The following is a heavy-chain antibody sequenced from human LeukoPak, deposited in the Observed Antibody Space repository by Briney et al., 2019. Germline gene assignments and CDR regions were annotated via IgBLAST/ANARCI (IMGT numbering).Heavy chain of an antibody. CDR1: GCSFSSYD. D-gene: IGHD5-12*01. CDR3: ARGTYSAYDLGSYMDV. Sequence: SVKVSCKAYGCSFSSYDVSWVRQAPGQGLEWMGGIIPIFGTVKYAQKFKGRVRITAEKSTSTTYMELSSLRSEDTAVYYCARGTYSAYDLGSYMDVWGKGTTVTVAS. J-gene: IGHJ6*04. V-gene: IGHV1-69*06. CDR2: IIPIFGTV.